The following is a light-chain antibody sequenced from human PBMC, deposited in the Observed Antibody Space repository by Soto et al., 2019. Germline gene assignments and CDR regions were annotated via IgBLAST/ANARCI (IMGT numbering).Light chain of an antibody. CDR3: QQYGSSPPYT. V-gene: IGKV3-20*01. CDR2: GSS. J-gene: IGKJ2*01. CDR1: QSVSNNY. Sequence: EVVVTQSPGTLSLSPGERATLSCRASQSVSNNYFAWYQQKPGQAPRLLIFGSSDRATGIPDRFSGRGSGTDVTPTISRLGPVDFAVYYYQQYGSSPPYTFGQGTKLEIK.